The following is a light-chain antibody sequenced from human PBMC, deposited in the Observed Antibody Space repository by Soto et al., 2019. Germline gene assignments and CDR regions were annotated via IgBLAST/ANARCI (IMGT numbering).Light chain of an antibody. CDR2: GAS. CDR3: QQYNNWPLFT. V-gene: IGKV3-15*01. CDR1: QSVSSN. J-gene: IGKJ3*01. Sequence: EIVMTQSPATLSVSPGERATLSCRASQSVSSNLAWYQQKPGQAPRLLIYGASTRATDIPARFSGSGSGTELTLTISSLPSKDFAVYYCQQYNNWPLFTFGPGTKVDIK.